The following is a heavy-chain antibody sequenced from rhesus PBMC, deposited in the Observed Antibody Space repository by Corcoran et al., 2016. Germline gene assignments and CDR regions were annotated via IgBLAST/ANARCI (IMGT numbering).Heavy chain of an antibody. V-gene: IGHV4-169*01. CDR1: GGSISSHY. D-gene: IGHD4-29*01. J-gene: IGHJ4*01. Sequence: QLQLQESGPGLVKPSETLSVTCAVSGGSISSHYWSWLRQPPGNGLEWIGRIYGSGSSTNYNPSLKSRVTLSVDTSKNQLSLKLSSVTAADTAVYYCARHLAGDYGSSYFDYWGQGVLVTVSS. CDR3: ARHLAGDYGSSYFDY. CDR2: IYGSGSST.